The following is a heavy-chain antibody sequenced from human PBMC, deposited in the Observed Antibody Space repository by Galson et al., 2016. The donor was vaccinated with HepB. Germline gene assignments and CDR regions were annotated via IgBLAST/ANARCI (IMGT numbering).Heavy chain of an antibody. D-gene: IGHD1-1*01. CDR1: GDSVITRNYY. CDR3: ARITNGNTAHDAFDI. V-gene: IGHV4-39*07. Sequence: TLSLTCLVSGDSVITRNYYWGWIRQPPGKGLEWIGSISFTGNTYYNPSHQSRVTISVDTSKNQISLNVTSATAADTAKYYCARITNGNTAHDAFDIWGQGTKVTVSS. CDR2: ISFTGNT. J-gene: IGHJ3*02.